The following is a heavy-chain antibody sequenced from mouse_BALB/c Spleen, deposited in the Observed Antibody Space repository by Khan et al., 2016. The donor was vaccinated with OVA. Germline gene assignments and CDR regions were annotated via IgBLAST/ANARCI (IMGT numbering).Heavy chain of an antibody. D-gene: IGHD2-14*01. V-gene: IGHV1-4*01. CDR1: GYTFTSHT. J-gene: IGHJ4*01. CDR2: INPRSDYT. Sequence: QVQLKESGAELARPGASVKMSCKASGYTFTSHTMHWVKQRPGQGLEWIGYINPRSDYTQYNQKFNDKATLTADISSSTAYMQLSSLTSEDSAVYYCARRTTEYALDYWGQGTSGTVSS. CDR3: ARRTTEYALDY.